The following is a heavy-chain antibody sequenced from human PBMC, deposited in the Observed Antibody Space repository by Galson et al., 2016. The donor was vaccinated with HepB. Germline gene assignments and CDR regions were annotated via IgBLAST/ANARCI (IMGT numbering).Heavy chain of an antibody. CDR2: ITGSGGGTT. CDR1: GFSVSGYV. V-gene: IGHV3-23*01. D-gene: IGHD3-16*01. J-gene: IGHJ3*01. Sequence: SLRLSCAGAGFSVSGYVMSWVRQVPGKGLEWVSGITGSGGGTTYYADSVKGRFMIFRDNSKNTVYLQMNTLGVDDTATYYCAKVIRSSVTGWGKLDAFDVWGQGTMVTVSS. CDR3: AKVIRSSVTGWGKLDAFDV.